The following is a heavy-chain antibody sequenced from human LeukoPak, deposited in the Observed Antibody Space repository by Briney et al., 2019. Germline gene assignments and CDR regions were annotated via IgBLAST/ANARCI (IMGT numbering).Heavy chain of an antibody. J-gene: IGHJ5*02. CDR3: AREERPEYYDFWSGYLNWFDP. Sequence: GGSLGLSCAASGFTFSSYWMSWVRQAPGKGLEWVANIKQDGSEKYYVDSVKGRFTISRDNAKNSLYLQMNSLRAEDTAVYYCAREERPEYYDFWSGYLNWFDPWGQGTLVTVSS. V-gene: IGHV3-7*01. CDR2: IKQDGSEK. CDR1: GFTFSSYW. D-gene: IGHD3-3*01.